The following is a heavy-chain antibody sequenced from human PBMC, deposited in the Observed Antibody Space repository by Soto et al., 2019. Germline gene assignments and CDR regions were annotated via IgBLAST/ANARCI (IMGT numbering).Heavy chain of an antibody. CDR2: IYYSGST. J-gene: IGHJ3*02. V-gene: IGHV4-30-4*01. D-gene: IGHD2-15*01. CDR3: ARVEGYCSGGSCYAWDAFDI. Sequence: QVQLQESGPGLVKPSQTLSLTCTVSGGSISSGDYYWSWIRQPPGKGLEWIGYIYYSGSTYYNPSLKSRVTISVDTSKNQFSLKLSSVTAADTAVYYCARVEGYCSGGSCYAWDAFDIWGQGTMVTVSS. CDR1: GGSISSGDYY.